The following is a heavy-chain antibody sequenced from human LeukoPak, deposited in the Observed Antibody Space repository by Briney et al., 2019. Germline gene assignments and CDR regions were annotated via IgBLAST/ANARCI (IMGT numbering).Heavy chain of an antibody. CDR2: IYYSEST. V-gene: IGHV4-39*01. CDR3: ARHQSYGSGTYYAPFDY. D-gene: IGHD3-10*01. CDR1: GGSVSSSNYY. Sequence: SETLSLTCTVSGGSVSSSNYYWGWIRQPPMKGLEWIGSIYYSESTEYNLSLKSRVTISVDTSRNQFSLKLSSVTAADTAVYYCARHQSYGSGTYYAPFDYWGQGILVTVSS. J-gene: IGHJ4*02.